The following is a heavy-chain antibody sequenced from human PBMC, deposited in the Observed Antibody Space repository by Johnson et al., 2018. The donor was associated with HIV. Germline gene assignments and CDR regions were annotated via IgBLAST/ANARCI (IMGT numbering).Heavy chain of an antibody. CDR2: MWYDGSNK. V-gene: IGHV3-33*08. Sequence: QVQLVESGGGLVQPGGSLRLSCAASGFTFSSYDMHWVRQATGKGLEWVAVMWYDGSNKYYADSVKGRFIISRDNSKNTLFLQMNSLTTEDTAVYFCARGFCTSSSHCDAFDLWGQGTMVTVSS. CDR1: GFTFSSYD. D-gene: IGHD2-2*01. CDR3: ARGFCTSSSHCDAFDL. J-gene: IGHJ3*01.